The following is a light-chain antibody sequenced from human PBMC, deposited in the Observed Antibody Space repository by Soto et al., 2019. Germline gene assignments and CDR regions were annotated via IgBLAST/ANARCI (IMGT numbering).Light chain of an antibody. V-gene: IGKV1D-16*01. J-gene: IGKJ1*01. Sequence: DIQMTQSPSSLSASVGDRVTITCRASQGISSWLAWYQQKPGKAPKLLIYAASSLQSGVPSRFSGSGSGTDFTLTISRLEPEDFAVYFCQVYGSSSKTFGQGTKVDI. CDR3: QVYGSSSKT. CDR2: AAS. CDR1: QGISSW.